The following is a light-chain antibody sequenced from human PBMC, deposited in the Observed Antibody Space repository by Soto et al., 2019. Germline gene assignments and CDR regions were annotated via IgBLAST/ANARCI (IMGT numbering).Light chain of an antibody. Sequence: DIVMTQTPLSLSVTPGQPASISCKSSQSLLHSDGKTYLYWYLQKPGQPPQLLIYEVSNRFSGVTNRLRGSESGTEFTLKISRMEPEYVVVSYFMQSIHIRFTYSPGTKVNIK. CDR1: QSLLHSDGKTY. CDR2: EVS. CDR3: MQSIHIRFT. J-gene: IGKJ3*01. V-gene: IGKV2D-29*01.